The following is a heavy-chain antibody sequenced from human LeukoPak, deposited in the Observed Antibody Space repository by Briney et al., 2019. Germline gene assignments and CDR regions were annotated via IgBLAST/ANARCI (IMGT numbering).Heavy chain of an antibody. CDR3: AKGIGGATGFDY. V-gene: IGHV3-23*01. Sequence: GGTLRLSCAASGFTFSSYAMNWVRQAQGRGLEWISTISGSGGSTQYADSVKGRFTTSRDNFKNTLYLQMNSLRAEDTAIYYCAKGIGGATGFDYWGQGTLVTVSS. CDR1: GFTFSSYA. D-gene: IGHD1-26*01. CDR2: ISGSGGST. J-gene: IGHJ4*02.